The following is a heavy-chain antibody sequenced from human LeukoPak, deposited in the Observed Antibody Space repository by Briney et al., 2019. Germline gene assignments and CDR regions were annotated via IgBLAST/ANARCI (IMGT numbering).Heavy chain of an antibody. J-gene: IGHJ4*02. CDR2: ISYDGSNK. CDR1: GFTFSSYG. Sequence: GRSLRLSCAASGFTFSSYGMHWVRQAPGKGLEWVAVISYDGSNKYYADSVKGRFTISRDNSKNTLYLQMNSLRAEDTAVYYCAKDYRYSSGWYPSQLIDYWGQGTLVTVSS. D-gene: IGHD6-19*01. CDR3: AKDYRYSSGWYPSQLIDY. V-gene: IGHV3-30*18.